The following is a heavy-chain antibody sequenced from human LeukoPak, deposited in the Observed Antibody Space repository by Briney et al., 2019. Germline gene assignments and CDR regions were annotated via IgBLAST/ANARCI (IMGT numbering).Heavy chain of an antibody. Sequence: SETLSLTCTVSGVSIAISADYWGWIRQPPGKRLEWIGSVYYSGSTYYNPSLKSRVTISVDTSKNQFSLKLSSVTAADTAVYYCARQIPYYDILTGYYDQRGVFDYWGQGTLVTVSS. CDR2: VYYSGST. J-gene: IGHJ4*02. V-gene: IGHV4-39*01. D-gene: IGHD3-9*01. CDR3: ARQIPYYDILTGYYDQRGVFDY. CDR1: GVSIAISADY.